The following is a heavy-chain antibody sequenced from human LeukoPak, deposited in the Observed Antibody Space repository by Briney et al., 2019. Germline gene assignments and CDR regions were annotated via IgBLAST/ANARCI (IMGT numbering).Heavy chain of an antibody. Sequence: GGSLRLSCSASGFPFIRYAMHWVRQAPGKGLEYVSAISSNGGSTYYADSVKGRFTISRDDSKNTLYLQMSSLRAEDTAVYYCVNTREYSGYLYDRWGQGTLVTVSS. CDR3: VNTREYSGYLYDR. D-gene: IGHD5-12*01. CDR2: ISSNGGST. CDR1: GFPFIRYA. V-gene: IGHV3-64D*06. J-gene: IGHJ4*02.